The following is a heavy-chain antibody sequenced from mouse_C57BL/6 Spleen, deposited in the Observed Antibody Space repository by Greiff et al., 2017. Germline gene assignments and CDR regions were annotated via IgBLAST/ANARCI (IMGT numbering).Heavy chain of an antibody. CDR1: GFTFSDYY. CDR3: ARGYDYDDAMDY. Sequence: EVQLVESGGGLVQPGGSLKLSCAASGFTFSDYYMYWVRQTPEKRLEWVAYISNGGGSTYYPDTVKGRFTISRDKAKNTLYLQMSRLKSEDTAMYYCARGYDYDDAMDYWGQGTSVTVSS. D-gene: IGHD2-4*01. CDR2: ISNGGGST. J-gene: IGHJ4*01. V-gene: IGHV5-12*01.